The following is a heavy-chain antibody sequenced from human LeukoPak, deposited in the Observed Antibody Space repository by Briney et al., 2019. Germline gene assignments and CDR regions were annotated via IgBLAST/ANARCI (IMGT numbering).Heavy chain of an antibody. CDR1: GGSISSGDYY. CDR2: IYYGGSS. V-gene: IGHV4-61*03. J-gene: IGHJ3*02. D-gene: IGHD6-19*01. Sequence: PSQTLSLTCTVSGGSISSGDYYWSWIRQPPGKGLEWIGYIYYGGSSNYNPSLKSRLTISVDMSNNHFSLKLNSVTAADTAVYYCARDWVPTNLAVAHAFDIWGQGTTVTVSS. CDR3: ARDWVPTNLAVAHAFDI.